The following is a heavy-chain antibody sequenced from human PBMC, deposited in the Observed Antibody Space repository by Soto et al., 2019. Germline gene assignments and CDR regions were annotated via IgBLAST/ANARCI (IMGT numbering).Heavy chain of an antibody. D-gene: IGHD5-12*01. V-gene: IGHV1-18*01. Sequence: ASVKVSCKASGYTFTSYGISWVRQAPGQGLEWMGWISAYNGNTNYAQKLQGRVTMTTDTSTSTAYMELRSLRSDDTAVYYCARDAGYGDYGGYFDYWGQGTLVTVSS. J-gene: IGHJ4*02. CDR1: GYTFTSYG. CDR2: ISAYNGNT. CDR3: ARDAGYGDYGGYFDY.